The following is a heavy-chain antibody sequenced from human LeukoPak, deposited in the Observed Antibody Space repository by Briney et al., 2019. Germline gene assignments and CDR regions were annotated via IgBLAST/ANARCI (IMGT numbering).Heavy chain of an antibody. D-gene: IGHD5-24*01. CDR3: AREGGESWFDP. CDR1: GGSFSGYY. Sequence: SETLSLTCAVYGGSFSGYYWSWIRQPPGKGLEWIGEINHSGSTNYNPSLKSRVAISVDTSKNQFSLKLSSVTAADTAVYYCAREGGESWFDPWGQGTLVTVSS. CDR2: INHSGST. J-gene: IGHJ5*02. V-gene: IGHV4-34*01.